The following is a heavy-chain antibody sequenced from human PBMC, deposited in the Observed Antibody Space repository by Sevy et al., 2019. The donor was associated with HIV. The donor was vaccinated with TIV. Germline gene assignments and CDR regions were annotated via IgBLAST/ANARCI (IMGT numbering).Heavy chain of an antibody. J-gene: IGHJ6*02. CDR1: GFALSNYYA. CDR3: ARPRANYVDHYFFYAMDV. D-gene: IGHD4-17*01. V-gene: IGHV3-30-3*01. Sequence: GESLKISCAASGFALSNYYAMHWVRQAPGKGLEWVALISYDGSDKYYADSVKGRFTISRDNFKNTLYLQMNSLTMEDTAVYYCARPRANYVDHYFFYAMDVWGQGTTVTVSS. CDR2: ISYDGSDK.